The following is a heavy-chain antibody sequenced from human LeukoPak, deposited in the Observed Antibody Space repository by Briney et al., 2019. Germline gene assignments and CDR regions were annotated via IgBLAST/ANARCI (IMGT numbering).Heavy chain of an antibody. Sequence: PSETLSLTCTVSGYSISSGYYWGWIRQPPGKGLEWIGSIYHSGSTYYNPSLKSRVTISVDTSKNQFSLKLSSVTAADTAVYYCARVDNAFDIWGQGTMVTVSS. CDR2: IYHSGST. V-gene: IGHV4-38-2*02. CDR3: ARVDNAFDI. D-gene: IGHD3-22*01. CDR1: GYSISSGYY. J-gene: IGHJ3*02.